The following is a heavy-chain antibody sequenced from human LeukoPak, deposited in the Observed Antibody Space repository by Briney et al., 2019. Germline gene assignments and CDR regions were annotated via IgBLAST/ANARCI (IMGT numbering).Heavy chain of an antibody. CDR1: GLTVSTY. V-gene: IGHV3-66*04. Sequence: GGSLRLSCAASGLTVSTYMSWVRQAPGKGLEWVSVMYSGGSIYYADSVKGRFTIPRDKSKNTLYLQMNSLRAEDTAVYYCARPPYGGVDYWGQGTLVTVSS. D-gene: IGHD4-23*01. J-gene: IGHJ4*02. CDR3: ARPPYGGVDY. CDR2: MYSGGSI.